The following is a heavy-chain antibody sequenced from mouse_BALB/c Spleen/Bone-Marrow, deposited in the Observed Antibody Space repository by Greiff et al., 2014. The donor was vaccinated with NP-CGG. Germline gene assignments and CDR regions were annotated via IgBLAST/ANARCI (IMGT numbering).Heavy chain of an antibody. D-gene: IGHD3-1*01. CDR1: GFTFTDYY. CDR3: ARDRAARATGYYFDY. Sequence: EVKLMESGGGLVQPGGSLRLSCATSGFTFTDYYMSLVRQPPGKALEWLGFIRNKANGYTTEYSASVKGRFTISRDNSQSILYLQMNTLRAEDSATYYCARDRAARATGYYFDYWGQGTTLTVSS. CDR2: IRNKANGYTT. J-gene: IGHJ2*01. V-gene: IGHV7-3*02.